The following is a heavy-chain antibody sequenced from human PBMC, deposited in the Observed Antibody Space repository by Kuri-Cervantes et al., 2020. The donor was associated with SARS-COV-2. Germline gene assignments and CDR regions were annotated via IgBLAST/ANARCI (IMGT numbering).Heavy chain of an antibody. CDR2: IYYDGST. CDR1: GGSISSYY. CDR3: ARASTSFDD. J-gene: IGHJ4*01. Sequence: GSLKLSCTVSGGSISSYYWSWIRQPPGKGLEWIGHIYYDGSTNYKTSLEGRVTISLDTSKSQFSLKVDSVTAADTAVYYCARASTSFDDWGHGTLVTVSS. V-gene: IGHV4-59*01.